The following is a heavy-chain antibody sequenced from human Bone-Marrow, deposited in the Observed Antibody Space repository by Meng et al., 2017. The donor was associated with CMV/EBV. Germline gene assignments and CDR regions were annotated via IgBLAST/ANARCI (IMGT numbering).Heavy chain of an antibody. J-gene: IGHJ4*02. D-gene: IGHD6-19*01. CDR2: IYHSGST. CDR3: ARAHSSGWLREYYFDN. V-gene: IGHV4-39*07. Sequence: SEPLSLTCTVSGGSISSSGYYWGWIRQPPGKGLEWIGSIYHSGSTYYNPSLKSRVTISVDTSKNQFSLKLSSVTAADTAVYYCARAHSSGWLREYYFDNWGQGTLVTVSS. CDR1: GGSISSSGYY.